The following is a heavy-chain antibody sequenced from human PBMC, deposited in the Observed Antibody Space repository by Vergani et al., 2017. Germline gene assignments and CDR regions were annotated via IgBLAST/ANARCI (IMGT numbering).Heavy chain of an antibody. Sequence: QVQLVQSGAEVKKPGSSVKVSCKASGGTFSSYAISWVRQAPGQGLEWMGGIIPIFGTANYAQKFQGRVTITADESTSTADMELSSLRSEDTAVYYCASVFDIVVVPAADGYYYMDVWGKGTTVTVSS. D-gene: IGHD2-2*01. V-gene: IGHV1-69*01. CDR1: GGTFSSYA. CDR2: IIPIFGTA. J-gene: IGHJ6*03. CDR3: ASVFDIVVVPAADGYYYMDV.